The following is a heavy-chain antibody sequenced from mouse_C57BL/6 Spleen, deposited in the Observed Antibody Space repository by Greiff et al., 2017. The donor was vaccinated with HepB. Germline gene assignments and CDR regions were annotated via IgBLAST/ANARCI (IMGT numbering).Heavy chain of an antibody. D-gene: IGHD2-5*01. J-gene: IGHJ3*01. CDR2: INPGSGGT. CDR3: ARSPYSNYLSWFAY. CDR1: GYAFTNYL. V-gene: IGHV1-54*01. Sequence: QVQLKQSGAELVRPGTSVKVSCKASGYAFTNYLIEWVKQRPGQGLEWIGVINPGSGGTNYNEKFKGKATLTADKSSSTAYVQLSSLTSEDSAVYFCARSPYSNYLSWFAYWGQGTLVTVSA.